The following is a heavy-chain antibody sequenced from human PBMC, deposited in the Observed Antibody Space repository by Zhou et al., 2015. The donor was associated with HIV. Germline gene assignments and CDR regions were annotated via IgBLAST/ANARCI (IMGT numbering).Heavy chain of an antibody. D-gene: IGHD3-10*01. V-gene: IGHV1-3*01. J-gene: IGHJ2*01. Sequence: QVQLVQSGAEVKKPGASVKVSCKASGYTFTSYAMHWVRQAPGQRLEWMGWINAGNGNTKYSQKFQGRVTITRDTSASTAYMELSSLRSEDTAVYYCARDTGDYYGSGSYWYFDLWGRGTLVTVSS. CDR3: ARDTGDYYGSGSYWYFDL. CDR2: INAGNGNT. CDR1: GYTFTSYA.